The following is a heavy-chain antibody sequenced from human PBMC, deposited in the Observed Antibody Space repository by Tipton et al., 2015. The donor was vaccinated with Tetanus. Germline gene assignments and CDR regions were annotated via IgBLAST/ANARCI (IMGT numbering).Heavy chain of an antibody. Sequence: TLSLTCTVSGGSISSSSYYWGWIRQPPGKGLEWIGSAYHSGSTYYNPSLKSRVTISVDTSKKQVSLKLSSVTAADTAVYYCARGDYYGSGTYDVWGQGTTVTVPS. J-gene: IGHJ6*02. CDR3: ARGDYYGSGTYDV. CDR2: AYHSGST. D-gene: IGHD3-10*01. CDR1: GGSISSSSYY. V-gene: IGHV4-39*01.